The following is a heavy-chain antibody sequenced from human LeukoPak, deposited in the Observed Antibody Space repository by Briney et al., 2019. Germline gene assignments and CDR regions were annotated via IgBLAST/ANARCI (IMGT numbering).Heavy chain of an antibody. D-gene: IGHD1-26*01. V-gene: IGHV4-30-2*01. CDR1: GGSISSGHSS. J-gene: IGHJ3*02. Sequence: SETLSLICAVSGGSISSGHSSWNWFRQPPGKGLEWIGYIYHSGSTYYNPSLKSRVAISVDRSKNQFSLKLRSVTAADTALYYCARGGTAFDIWDQGTMVTVSS. CDR2: IYHSGST. CDR3: ARGGTAFDI.